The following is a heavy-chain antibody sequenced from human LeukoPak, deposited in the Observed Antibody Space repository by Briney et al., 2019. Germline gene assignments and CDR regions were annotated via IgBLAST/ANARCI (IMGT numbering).Heavy chain of an antibody. J-gene: IGHJ4*02. Sequence: PGGSLRLSCAASGFTFSSYSMNWVRQAPGKGLEWVSYISSSGRTIYYADSVKGRFTISRDNAKNSLYLQMNSLRADDTAVYYCARGFSGYSWYLDYWGQGTLVTVSS. V-gene: IGHV3-48*04. CDR1: GFTFSSYS. CDR3: ARGFSGYSWYLDY. D-gene: IGHD5-12*01. CDR2: ISSSGRTI.